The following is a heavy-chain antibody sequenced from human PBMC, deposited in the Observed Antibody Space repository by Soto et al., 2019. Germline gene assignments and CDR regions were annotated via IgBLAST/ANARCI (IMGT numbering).Heavy chain of an antibody. CDR2: INSDGSST. CDR3: ACSSSYYYYYGMDV. D-gene: IGHD6-6*01. V-gene: IGHV3-74*01. Sequence: EVQLVESGGGLVQPGGSLRLSCAASGFTFSSYWMHWVRQAPGKGLVWVSRINSDGSSTSYADSVKGRFTISRDNAKNPLYLQMNSLRAEDTAVYYCACSSSYYYYYGMDVWGQGTTVTVSS. CDR1: GFTFSSYW. J-gene: IGHJ6*02.